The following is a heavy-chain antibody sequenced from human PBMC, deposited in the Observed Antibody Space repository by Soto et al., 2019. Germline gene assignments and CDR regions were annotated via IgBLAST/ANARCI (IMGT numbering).Heavy chain of an antibody. Sequence: GGSLRLSCAASGFTFDDYTMHWVRQAPGKGLEWVSLISWDGGSTYYVDSVKGRFTISRDNSKNSLYLQMNSLRTEDTALYYCAKDIGYAQPYYFDYWGQGTLVTVSS. D-gene: IGHD5-18*01. J-gene: IGHJ4*02. CDR3: AKDIGYAQPYYFDY. CDR1: GFTFDDYT. V-gene: IGHV3-43*01. CDR2: ISWDGGST.